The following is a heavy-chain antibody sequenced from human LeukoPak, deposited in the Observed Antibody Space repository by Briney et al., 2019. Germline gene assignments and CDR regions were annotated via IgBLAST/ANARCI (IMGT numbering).Heavy chain of an antibody. V-gene: IGHV4-59*01. Sequence: SETLSLTCAVYGGSFSGYYWSWIRQPPGKGLEWIGYIYYSGSTNYNPSLKSRVTISVDTSKNQFSLKLSSVTAADTAVYYCAKAAAGMENWFDPWGQGTLVTVSS. J-gene: IGHJ5*02. CDR3: AKAAAGMENWFDP. CDR2: IYYSGST. CDR1: GGSFSGYY. D-gene: IGHD6-13*01.